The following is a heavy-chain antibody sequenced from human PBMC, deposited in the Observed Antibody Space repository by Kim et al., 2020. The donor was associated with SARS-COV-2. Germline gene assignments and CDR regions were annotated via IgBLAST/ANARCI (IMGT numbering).Heavy chain of an antibody. J-gene: IGHJ4*02. CDR2: IDTHTGNP. V-gene: IGHV7-4-1*02. CDR1: GYTFTHYS. CDR3: AREAGLFDLKELDY. Sequence: ASVKVSCKTSGYTFTHYSIDWMRQAPGQGLEWMGWIDTHTGNPTYAHGFIGRFVFSLDTSVNTASLHISDLRADDTAVYFCAREAGLFDLKELDYWGQGTLITVSS.